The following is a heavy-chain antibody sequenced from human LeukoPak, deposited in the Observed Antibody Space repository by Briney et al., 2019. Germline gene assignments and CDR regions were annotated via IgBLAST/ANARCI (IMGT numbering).Heavy chain of an antibody. J-gene: IGHJ4*02. Sequence: ASVKVSCKASGYTFTIYHIHWVRQAPGQGLEWMGIINSSGDTTRYAQKFQSRVTLTRDTSTSTVYMELSSLRSEDTALYYCAREEAGGTFDYWGQGTLVTVSS. V-gene: IGHV1-46*01. CDR3: AREEAGGTFDY. CDR2: INSSGDTT. CDR1: GYTFTIYH. D-gene: IGHD3-16*01.